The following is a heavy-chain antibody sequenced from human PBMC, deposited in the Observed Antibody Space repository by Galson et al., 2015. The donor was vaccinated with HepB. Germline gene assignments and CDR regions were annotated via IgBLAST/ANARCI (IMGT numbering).Heavy chain of an antibody. CDR2: IYTSGST. D-gene: IGHD5-18*01. J-gene: IGHJ4*02. Sequence: TLSLTCTVSGGSVSSGSYYWSWIRQPAGKGLVWIGRIYTSGSTNYNPSLKSRVTISVDTSKNQFSLKLSSVTAADTAVYYCARIATAMVIYDYWGQGTLVTVSS. V-gene: IGHV4-61*02. CDR3: ARIATAMVIYDY. CDR1: GGSVSSGSYY.